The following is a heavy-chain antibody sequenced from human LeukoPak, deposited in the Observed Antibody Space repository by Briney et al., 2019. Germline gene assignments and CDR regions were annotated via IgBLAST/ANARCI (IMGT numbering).Heavy chain of an antibody. V-gene: IGHV3-23*01. J-gene: IGHJ2*01. D-gene: IGHD4-17*01. CDR2: ISGSGGTT. CDR1: GFTFSSYA. Sequence: GGSLRLSCAASGFTFSSYAMSWVRQAPGKGLEWVSAISGSGGTTYYADSVKGRFTISRDNSKNTLYLQMNSLRVEDTAVYYCAKSAYGDYLWYFDLWGRGTLVTVSS. CDR3: AKSAYGDYLWYFDL.